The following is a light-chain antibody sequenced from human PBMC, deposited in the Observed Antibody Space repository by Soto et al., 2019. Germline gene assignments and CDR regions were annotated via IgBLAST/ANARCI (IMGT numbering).Light chain of an antibody. Sequence: EVLLTHSPGTLSLSPGDRATLSCRASQSVTSSFLAWYQQKPGQAPRLLIYGTSSRATGIPDRFSGSGSGTDFTLTISRLEPEDFAVYYCQQYGSSPITFGQGTRLEIK. V-gene: IGKV3-20*01. CDR3: QQYGSSPIT. J-gene: IGKJ5*01. CDR2: GTS. CDR1: QSVTSSF.